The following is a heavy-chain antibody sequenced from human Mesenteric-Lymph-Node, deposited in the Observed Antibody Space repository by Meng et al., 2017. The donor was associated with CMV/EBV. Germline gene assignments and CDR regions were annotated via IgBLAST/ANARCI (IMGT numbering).Heavy chain of an antibody. Sequence: SGGYFWTWIRQHPGKVLEWIGHIYYSGDTYYNPSLKSRTTISVDTSKNQFSLNLSSVTAADTAVYFCARGIIVVVPAAADPYCYFNLWGRGTLVTVSS. CDR3: ARGIIVVVPAAADPYCYFNL. D-gene: IGHD2-2*01. CDR1: SGGYF. J-gene: IGHJ2*01. CDR2: IYYSGDT. V-gene: IGHV4-31*02.